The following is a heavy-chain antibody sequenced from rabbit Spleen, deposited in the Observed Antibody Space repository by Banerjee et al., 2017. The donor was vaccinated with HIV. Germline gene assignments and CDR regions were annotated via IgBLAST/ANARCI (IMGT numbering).Heavy chain of an antibody. J-gene: IGHJ4*01. V-gene: IGHV1S40*01. CDR2: AYAGSSGST. CDR1: GFSFNSGYD. D-gene: IGHD8-1*01. Sequence: QQLEESGGGLVKPGASLTLTCKASGFSFNSGYDMCWVRQAPGKGLEWVACAYAGSSGSTYSATWAKGRFTISKTSSTTVTLQMTSLTAADTATYFCARDAGSYDYIDVYFNLWGPGTLVTVS. CDR3: ARDAGSYDYIDVYFNL.